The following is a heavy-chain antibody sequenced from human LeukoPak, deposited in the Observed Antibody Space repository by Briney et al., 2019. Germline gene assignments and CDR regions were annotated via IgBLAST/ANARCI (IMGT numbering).Heavy chain of an antibody. CDR3: AKDFSTYYMDV. Sequence: GGSLRLSCAVSGFTFSSYGMHWVRQAPGTGLEWVAFIQYDESEKYYADSVKGRFTMSRGNSKNTLYLQIDSLRSEDTAVYYCAKDFSTYYMDVWGTGTTVTISS. V-gene: IGHV3-30*02. CDR2: IQYDESEK. J-gene: IGHJ6*03. CDR1: GFTFSSYG.